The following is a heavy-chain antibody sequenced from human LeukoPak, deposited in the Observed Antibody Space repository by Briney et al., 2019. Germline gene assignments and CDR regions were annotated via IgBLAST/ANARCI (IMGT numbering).Heavy chain of an antibody. CDR2: INSDGSST. CDR3: VRDGYSYGFMLAFDI. V-gene: IGHV3-74*01. CDR1: GFTFSGYW. D-gene: IGHD5-18*01. J-gene: IGHJ3*02. Sequence: PGGSLRPSCAASGFTFSGYWMHWVRQAPGKGLVWVSRINSDGSSTSYADSVKGRFTISRDSAKNTLYLQMNSPRAEDTAVYYCVRDGYSYGFMLAFDIWGLGTRVTVSS.